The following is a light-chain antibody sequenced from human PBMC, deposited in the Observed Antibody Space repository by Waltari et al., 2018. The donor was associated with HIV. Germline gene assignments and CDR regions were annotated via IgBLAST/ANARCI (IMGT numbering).Light chain of an antibody. CDR2: GTS. V-gene: IGKV3-15*01. CDR1: QSVSTS. J-gene: IGKJ1*01. Sequence: EVVMAQYPATLSVSPGERAILSCRASQSVSTSLAWYQQKPGQAPRLLIFGTSTRATGVSARFSGSGSGTYFSLTISSLQSEDLAVYYCQQYKNGWTFGQGTKVDI. CDR3: QQYKNGWT.